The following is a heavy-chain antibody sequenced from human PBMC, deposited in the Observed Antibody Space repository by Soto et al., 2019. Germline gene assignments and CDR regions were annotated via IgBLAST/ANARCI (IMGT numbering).Heavy chain of an antibody. D-gene: IGHD6-19*01. Sequence: QVQLQESGPGLVRPSETLSLTCTVSSDSISSYYWIWIRQSPGKGLEWIGYTDSSGNTNYNPSLKGRVAISGGTSKNQFSLRLSSVTAADTAVYFCARAVGDPLYCLDYWGQGTLVTVSS. CDR1: SDSISSYY. CDR2: TDSSGNT. V-gene: IGHV4-59*08. J-gene: IGHJ4*02. CDR3: ARAVGDPLYCLDY.